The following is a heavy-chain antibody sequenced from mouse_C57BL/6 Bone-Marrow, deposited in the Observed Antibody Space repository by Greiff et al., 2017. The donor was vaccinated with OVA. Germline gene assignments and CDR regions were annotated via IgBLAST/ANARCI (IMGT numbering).Heavy chain of an antibody. V-gene: IGHV2-5*01. CDR2: IWRGGSP. D-gene: IGHD1-1*01. CDR1: GFSLTSYG. Sequence: VQRVESGPGLVQPSQSLSITCTVSGFSLTSYGVHWVRQSPGKGLEWLGVIWRGGSPDYSAAFMSRLSITKDNSQSQVFSKMNSLQAHDTAIYYCATNFYYYGSSPYWYFDVWGTGTTVTVSS. CDR3: ATNFYYYGSSPYWYFDV. J-gene: IGHJ1*03.